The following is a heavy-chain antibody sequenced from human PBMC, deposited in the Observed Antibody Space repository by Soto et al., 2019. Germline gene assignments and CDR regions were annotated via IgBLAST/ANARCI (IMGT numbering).Heavy chain of an antibody. J-gene: IGHJ6*03. CDR1: GFTFSSYA. D-gene: IGHD2-2*01. CDR3: AKDRYDCSSTSCHLLTYMDV. V-gene: IGHV3-23*01. CDR2: ISGNTGTT. Sequence: GGSLRLSCAASGFTFSSYAMSWVRQAPGKGLEWVSGISGNTGTTYYADSVKGRFTISRDNSKNTLYLQMNSLRAEETAVYYCAKDRYDCSSTSCHLLTYMDVWGKGTTVTVSS.